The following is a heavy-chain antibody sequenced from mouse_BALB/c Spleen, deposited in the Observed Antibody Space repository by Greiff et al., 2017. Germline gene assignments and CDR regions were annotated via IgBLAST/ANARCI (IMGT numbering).Heavy chain of an antibody. V-gene: IGHV5-17*02. CDR2: ISSGSSTI. D-gene: IGHD4-1*01. CDR3: ARSRVPNWDLFDY. CDR1: GFTFSSFG. Sequence: EVNLVESGGGLVQPGGSRKLSCAASGFTFSSFGMHWVRQAPEKGLEWVAYISSGSSTIYYADTVKGRFTISRDNPKNTLFLQMTSLRSEDTAMYYCARSRVPNWDLFDYWGQGTTLTVSS. J-gene: IGHJ2*01.